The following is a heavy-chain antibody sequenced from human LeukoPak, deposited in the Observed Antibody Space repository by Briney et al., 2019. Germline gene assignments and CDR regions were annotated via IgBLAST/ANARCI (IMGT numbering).Heavy chain of an antibody. CDR2: IIPIFGTA. D-gene: IGHD2-2*01. J-gene: IGHJ4*02. V-gene: IGHV1-69*13. CDR1: GGTFSSYA. Sequence: SVKVSCKASGGTFSSYAISWVRQAPGQGLEWMGGIIPIFGTANYAQKFQGRVTITADESTSTAYMELSSLRSKDTAVYYCARDMIRHCSSTSCYLNYWGQGTLVTVSS. CDR3: ARDMIRHCSSTSCYLNY.